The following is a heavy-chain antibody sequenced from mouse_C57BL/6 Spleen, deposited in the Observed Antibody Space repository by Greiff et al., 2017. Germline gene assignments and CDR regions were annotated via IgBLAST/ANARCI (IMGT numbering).Heavy chain of an antibody. Sequence: VQLQESGAELVGPGASVTLSCKASGYTFTDYEMHWVKQTPVHGLEWTGAIDPETGGTAYNQKFKGKAILTADKSSSTAYMELRSLTSEDSAVYYCTSGGTTVVATEDYWGQGTTLTVSS. CDR3: TSGGTTVVATEDY. CDR2: IDPETGGT. J-gene: IGHJ2*01. CDR1: GYTFTDYE. D-gene: IGHD1-1*01. V-gene: IGHV1-15*01.